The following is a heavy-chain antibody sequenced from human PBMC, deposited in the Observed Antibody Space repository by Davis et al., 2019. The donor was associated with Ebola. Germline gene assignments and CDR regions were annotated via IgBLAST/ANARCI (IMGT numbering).Heavy chain of an antibody. CDR2: IYHSGST. V-gene: IGHV4-38-2*02. CDR1: GYSINRGFT. D-gene: IGHD6-19*01. Sequence: SETLSLTCTVSGYSINRGFTWGWIRQPPGKGLEWIGIIYHSGSTFYNPSLKSRVTISVDTSKNQFSLKLSSVTAADTAVYYCARDSRWLVPGTYYYYGMDVWGQGTTVTVSS. J-gene: IGHJ6*02. CDR3: ARDSRWLVPGTYYYYGMDV.